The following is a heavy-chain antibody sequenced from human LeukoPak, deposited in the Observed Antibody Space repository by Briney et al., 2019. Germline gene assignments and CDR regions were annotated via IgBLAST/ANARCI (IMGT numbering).Heavy chain of an antibody. V-gene: IGHV3-33*06. CDR1: GFTFSSYA. CDR3: AKEGRMIVVGNYYYMDV. D-gene: IGHD3-22*01. Sequence: PGRSLRLSCAASGFTFSSYAMHWVRQAPGKGLEWVAVIWLDGSKKYYADSVKGRFTISRDNSKKTLYLQMNSLRAEDTAVYYCAKEGRMIVVGNYYYMDVWGKGTTVTVSS. J-gene: IGHJ6*03. CDR2: IWLDGSKK.